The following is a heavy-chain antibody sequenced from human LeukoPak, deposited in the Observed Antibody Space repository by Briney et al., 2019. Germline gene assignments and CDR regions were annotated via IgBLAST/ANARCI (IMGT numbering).Heavy chain of an antibody. D-gene: IGHD3-22*01. J-gene: IGHJ4*02. CDR2: INWNGGST. CDR1: GFTFDDYG. Sequence: PGGSLRLSCAASGFTFDDYGMSWVRQAQGKGLEWVSGINWNGGSTGYADSVKGRFTISRDNAKNSLYLQMNSLRAEDTALYHCARSDSSGYYFDYWGQGTLVTVSS. V-gene: IGHV3-20*01. CDR3: ARSDSSGYYFDY.